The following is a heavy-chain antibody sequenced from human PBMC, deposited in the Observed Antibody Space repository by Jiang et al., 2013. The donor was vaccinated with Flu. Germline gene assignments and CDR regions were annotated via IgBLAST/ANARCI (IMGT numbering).Heavy chain of an antibody. D-gene: IGHD2-15*01. Sequence: KPTQTLTLTCTFSGFSLSTSGVGVAWIRQPPGKALEWPALIYWDEDKRYSPSLKSRLTITKDTSKNQVVLKMTNMDPVDTATYYCAHRGVVGATSYALDVWGQGTTVTVSS. CDR3: AHRGVVGATSYALDV. CDR2: IYWDEDK. J-gene: IGHJ6*02. CDR1: GFSLSTSGVG. V-gene: IGHV2-5*06.